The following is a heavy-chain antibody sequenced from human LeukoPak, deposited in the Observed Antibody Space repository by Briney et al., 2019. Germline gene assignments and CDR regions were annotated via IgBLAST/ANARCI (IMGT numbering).Heavy chain of an antibody. D-gene: IGHD1-1*01. J-gene: IGHJ3*02. CDR2: MNPNSGNT. CDR3: ARGGRWNDVALDAFDI. V-gene: IGHV1-8*03. Sequence: ASVKVSCKASGYTFTSYAMHWVRQAPGQRLEWMGWMNPNSGNTGYAQKFQGRVTITRNTSISTAYMELSSLRSEDTAVYYCARGGRWNDVALDAFDIWGQGTMVTVSS. CDR1: GYTFTSYA.